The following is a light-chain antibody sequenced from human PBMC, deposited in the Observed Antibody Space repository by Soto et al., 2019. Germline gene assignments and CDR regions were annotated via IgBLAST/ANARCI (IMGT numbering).Light chain of an antibody. Sequence: ETVLTQSPGTLSLSPGERATLSCRASQSVSSGYLAWYQQKPGQAPRLLIYGVSTRATGIADRFSGSGSGTDFTLTISRPEPEDFAVYYCQEYGSPSRAFGQGTKVDIK. V-gene: IGKV3-20*01. J-gene: IGKJ2*01. CDR1: QSVSSGY. CDR3: QEYGSPSRA. CDR2: GVS.